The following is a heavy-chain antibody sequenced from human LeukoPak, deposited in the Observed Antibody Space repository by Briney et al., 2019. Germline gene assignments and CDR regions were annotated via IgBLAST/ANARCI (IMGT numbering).Heavy chain of an antibody. V-gene: IGHV1-69*05. CDR1: GGTFSSYA. CDR3: ARDEEWGSRDYFNY. J-gene: IGHJ4*02. Sequence: ASVKVSCKASGGTFSSYAISRVRQAPGQGLEWMGGITPIFGTSNYAQKFQGRVTITTDESTSTAYMELSSLRSEDTAVYYCARDEEWGSRDYFNYWGQGTLVTVSS. CDR2: ITPIFGTS. D-gene: IGHD7-27*01.